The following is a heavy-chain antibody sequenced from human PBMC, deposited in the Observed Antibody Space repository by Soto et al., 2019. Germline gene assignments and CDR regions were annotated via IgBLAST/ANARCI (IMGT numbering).Heavy chain of an antibody. V-gene: IGHV4-4*07. CDR3: ARSGNSEYSPHDS. Sequence: SETLSLTCTVSGGSISPYYWSWIRQPAGKGLEWVGRIYTSGRTNYNPSLKSRLTMSVDTSKNQFSLRLSSVTAADTAVYYCARSGNSEYSPHDSWGRGTLVTVSS. J-gene: IGHJ4*02. CDR1: GGSISPYY. CDR2: IYTSGRT. D-gene: IGHD1-26*01.